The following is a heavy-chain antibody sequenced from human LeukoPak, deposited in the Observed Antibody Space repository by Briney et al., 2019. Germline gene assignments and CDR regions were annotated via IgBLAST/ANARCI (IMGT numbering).Heavy chain of an antibody. CDR3: AREEGGYSSGHENFQS. CDR2: LSTSGGST. Sequence: GGSLRLSCAASGFTFSSYAMSWVRQAPGKGLEWVSGLSTSGGSTYYADSVKGRFTISRDNSKNTLYLQMNSLRTEDTAVYYCAREEGGYSSGHENFQSWGQGTLVTVSS. V-gene: IGHV3-23*01. CDR1: GFTFSSYA. J-gene: IGHJ1*01. D-gene: IGHD6-19*01.